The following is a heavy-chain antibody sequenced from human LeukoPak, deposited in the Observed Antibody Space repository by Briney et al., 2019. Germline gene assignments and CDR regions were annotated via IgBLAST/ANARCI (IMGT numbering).Heavy chain of an antibody. Sequence: SETLSLAWAVYGGSFSGYYWSWVRQPPGKGLEWIGEINHSGSTNYNPCLKSRVTISVDTSKNQVSLKLSSVTAADTAVYYCARQTLSGYDYDYWGQGTLVTVSS. CDR3: ARQTLSGYDYDY. V-gene: IGHV4-34*01. D-gene: IGHD5-12*01. CDR1: GGSFSGYY. J-gene: IGHJ4*02. CDR2: INHSGST.